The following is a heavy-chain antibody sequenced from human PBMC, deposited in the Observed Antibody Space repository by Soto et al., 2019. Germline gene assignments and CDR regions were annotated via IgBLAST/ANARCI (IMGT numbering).Heavy chain of an antibody. Sequence: SETLSLTCTVSGGSISSGDYYWSWIRQPPGKGLEWIGYIYYSGSTYYNPSLKSRVTISVDTSKNQFSLKLSSVTAADTAVYYCARGPTWNRVPLVFDYWGQGTLVTVSS. CDR1: GGSISSGDYY. D-gene: IGHD1-1*01. J-gene: IGHJ4*02. CDR3: ARGPTWNRVPLVFDY. CDR2: IYYSGST. V-gene: IGHV4-30-4*01.